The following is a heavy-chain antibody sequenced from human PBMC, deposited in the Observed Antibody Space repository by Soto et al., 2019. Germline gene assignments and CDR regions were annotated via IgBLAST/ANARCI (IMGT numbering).Heavy chain of an antibody. CDR3: ARESGRGWAFDT. V-gene: IGHV3-7*04. D-gene: IGHD2-15*01. CDR1: GFTFGRSW. J-gene: IGHJ3*02. Sequence: EVQLVESGGGLVQPGESLRLSCAASGFTFGRSWMTWVRQAPGKGLEWVANIKPDGSEKDYVDSVKGRFTISRDNAQNSLYLQLKRLRVEDTAVYYCARESGRGWAFDTWGHGTTVTVSS. CDR2: IKPDGSEK.